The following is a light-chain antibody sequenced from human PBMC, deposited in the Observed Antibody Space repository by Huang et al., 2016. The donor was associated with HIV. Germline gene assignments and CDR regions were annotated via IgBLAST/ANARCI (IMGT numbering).Light chain of an antibody. J-gene: IGKJ3*01. CDR2: GAS. Sequence: EIVMTQSPVTLSVSPGERATLSCRASQSVSSNLAWYQQNPGQAPRLLIYGASTRATCIPAMFSGIGSGTEFTLTISSLQSEDFAVYYCQQYNNWPKVFTFGPGTKVDIK. CDR3: QQYNNWPKVFT. V-gene: IGKV3-15*01. CDR1: QSVSSN.